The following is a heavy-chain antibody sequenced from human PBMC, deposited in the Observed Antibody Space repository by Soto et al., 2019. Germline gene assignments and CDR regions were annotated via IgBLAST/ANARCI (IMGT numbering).Heavy chain of an antibody. J-gene: IGHJ4*02. V-gene: IGHV4-34*01. CDR1: GGSSSGYY. Sequence: SETLSLTCAVYGGSSSGYYWSWIRQPPGKGLEWIGEINHSGSTNYNPSLKSRVTISVDTSKNQFSLKLSSVTAADTAVYYCARIPRPYYYDSSGYYFPPGYFDYWGQGTLVTVSS. CDR2: INHSGST. CDR3: ARIPRPYYYDSSGYYFPPGYFDY. D-gene: IGHD3-22*01.